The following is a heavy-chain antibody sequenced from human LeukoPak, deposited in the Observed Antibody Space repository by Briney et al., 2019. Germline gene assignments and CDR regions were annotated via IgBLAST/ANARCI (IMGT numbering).Heavy chain of an antibody. CDR1: GYSFDSYA. D-gene: IGHD3-10*01. J-gene: IGHJ3*02. CDR2: ISAYNGNT. Sequence: ASVKVSCKAFGYSFDSYAISWVRQAPGQGIEWMGWISAYNGNTNYAQKLQGRVTMTTDTSTSTAYMELRSLRSDDTAVYYCARPLGRGNDDAFDIWGQGTMVTVSS. CDR3: ARPLGRGNDDAFDI. V-gene: IGHV1-18*01.